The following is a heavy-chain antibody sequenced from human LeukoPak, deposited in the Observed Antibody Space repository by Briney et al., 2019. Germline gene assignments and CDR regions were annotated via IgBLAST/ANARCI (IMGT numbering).Heavy chain of an antibody. V-gene: IGHV4-61*01. CDR1: GGSISSGSYY. CDR2: IYYSGST. Sequence: PSETLSLTCTVSGGSISSGSYYWSWIRQPPGKGLEWIGYIYYSGSTNYNPSLKSRVTISVDTSKNQFSLKLSSVTAADTAVYYCARGLTYDIMYYFDYWGQGTLVTVSS. J-gene: IGHJ4*02. D-gene: IGHD3-9*01. CDR3: ARGLTYDIMYYFDY.